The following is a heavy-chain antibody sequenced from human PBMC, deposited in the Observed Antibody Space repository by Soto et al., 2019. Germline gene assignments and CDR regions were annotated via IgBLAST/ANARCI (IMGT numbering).Heavy chain of an antibody. V-gene: IGHV4-59*01. CDR3: ARGHLGITTTGTLYDFDY. CDR2: IYYSGRT. Sequence: QVQLQESGPRLVKPSETLSLTCTVSGDSISSYYWPWIRQPPGKGLEYIGYIYYSGRTYYNPSLKSRVTISVDMSKHQCSLELSSVTAADTAVYYCARGHLGITTTGTLYDFDYWGQGTLGTVSS. D-gene: IGHD3-9*01. J-gene: IGHJ4*02. CDR1: GDSISSYY.